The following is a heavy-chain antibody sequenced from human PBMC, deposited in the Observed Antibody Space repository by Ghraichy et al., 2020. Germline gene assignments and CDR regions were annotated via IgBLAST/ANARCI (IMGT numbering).Heavy chain of an antibody. J-gene: IGHJ4*02. CDR2: FDPEDGET. CDR1: GYTLTELS. V-gene: IGHV1-24*01. CDR3: ETGGINPTYYFDY. Sequence: ASVKVSCKVSGYTLTELSMHWVRQAPGKGLEWMGGFDPEDGETIYAQKFQGRVTMTEDTSTDTAYMELSSLRSEDTAVYYCETGGINPTYYFDYWGQGTLVTVSS.